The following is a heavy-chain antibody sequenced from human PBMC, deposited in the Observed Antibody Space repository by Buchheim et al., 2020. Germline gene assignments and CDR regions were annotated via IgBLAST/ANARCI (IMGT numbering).Heavy chain of an antibody. CDR3: ARDSRYYYDSSGYYQLPDY. CDR2: IWYDGSNK. V-gene: IGHV3-33*01. Sequence: QVQLVESGGGVVQPGRSLRLSCAASGFTFSSYGMHWVRQAPGKGLEWVAVIWYDGSNKYYADSVKGRFTISRDNSKNKLYLQMNSLRAEDTAVYYCARDSRYYYDSSGYYQLPDYWGQGTL. D-gene: IGHD3-22*01. J-gene: IGHJ4*02. CDR1: GFTFSSYG.